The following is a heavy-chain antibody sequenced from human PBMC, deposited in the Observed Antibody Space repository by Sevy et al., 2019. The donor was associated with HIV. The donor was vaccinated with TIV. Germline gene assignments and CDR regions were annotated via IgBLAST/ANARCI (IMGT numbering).Heavy chain of an antibody. V-gene: IGHV4-39*01. Sequence: SETLSLTCTVSGGSISSSSYYWGWIRQPPGKGLEWIGSIYNSGSTYYNPSLKSRVTISVDTSKNQFSLKLSSVTAADTAVYYCARGRLLAAAGSTGYTPASDGFDYWGQGTLVTVSS. J-gene: IGHJ4*02. D-gene: IGHD6-13*01. CDR3: ARGRLLAAAGSTGYTPASDGFDY. CDR1: GGSISSSSYY. CDR2: IYNSGST.